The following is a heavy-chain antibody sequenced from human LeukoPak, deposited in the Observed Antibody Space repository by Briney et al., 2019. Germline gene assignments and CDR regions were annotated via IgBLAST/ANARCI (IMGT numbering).Heavy chain of an antibody. Sequence: GGSLRLSCAASGFTFDDYAMHWVRQAPGKGLEWVSLISWDGGSIYYADSVKRRFTISRDNSKNSLYLQMNSLRAEDNALYYCAKDPTPIGSTPIDYWGQGTLVTVSS. V-gene: IGHV3-43D*04. CDR1: GFTFDDYA. D-gene: IGHD2-2*03. CDR3: AKDPTPIGSTPIDY. CDR2: ISWDGGSI. J-gene: IGHJ4*02.